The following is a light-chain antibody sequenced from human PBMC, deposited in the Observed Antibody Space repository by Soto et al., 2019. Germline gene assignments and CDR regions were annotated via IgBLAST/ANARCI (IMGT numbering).Light chain of an antibody. CDR1: QGISST. J-gene: IGKJ4*01. Sequence: AIQLTQSPSSLSASVGDKITITCRASQGISSTLAWYQQKPGKAPKLLIYDASTLERGVPSRFSGSGSVTDFTLTIRSLQPEDSATYYCQQFNSYPLTFGGGTKVEIK. CDR2: DAS. V-gene: IGKV1-13*02. CDR3: QQFNSYPLT.